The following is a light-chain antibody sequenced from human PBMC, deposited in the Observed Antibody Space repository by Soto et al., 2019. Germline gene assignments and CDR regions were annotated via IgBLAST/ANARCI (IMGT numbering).Light chain of an antibody. CDR2: AAS. Sequence: DIVLTQSPATLSVSPGDRATLSCRASQSVGTSLAWYQHKLGQTPRLLIYAASTRVTGIPARFSGSGSGTGFTLTSNSLRSAAVGIYYCQPYNSGLPPVTFGGGTKVEI. CDR3: QPYNSGLPPVT. J-gene: IGKJ4*01. V-gene: IGKV3-15*01. CDR1: QSVGTS.